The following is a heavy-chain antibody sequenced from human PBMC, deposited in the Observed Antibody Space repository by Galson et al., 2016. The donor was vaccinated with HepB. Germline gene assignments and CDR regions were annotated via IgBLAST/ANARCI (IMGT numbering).Heavy chain of an antibody. D-gene: IGHD2-15*01. Sequence: SVKVSCKASGYTFNTYGIGWVRQAPGQGFEWMGWISGTNGNTNYAQNFKGRVTMTRDTSTQTAYMELRSLRNDDTAIYYCTMGSRCSGGTCYSPAFDYWGQGTLVIVSA. J-gene: IGHJ4*02. CDR2: ISGTNGNT. CDR1: GYTFNTYG. V-gene: IGHV1-18*01. CDR3: TMGSRCSGGTCYSPAFDY.